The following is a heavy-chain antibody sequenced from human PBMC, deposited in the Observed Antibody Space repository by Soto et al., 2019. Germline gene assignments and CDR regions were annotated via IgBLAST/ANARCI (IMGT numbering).Heavy chain of an antibody. CDR3: IREMDAGGLDN. CDR1: GFTFSSYA. CDR2: ISCDRRRK. Sequence: GGSLRLSCAASGFTFSSYAMHWVRQAPGKGLEWVAGISCDRRRKDYADSVKGRFTISRDNAKNSLYLQMNSLKTEDTAFYYCIREMDAGGLDNWGQGTLVTVSS. V-gene: IGHV3-30*04. D-gene: IGHD3-16*01. J-gene: IGHJ4*02.